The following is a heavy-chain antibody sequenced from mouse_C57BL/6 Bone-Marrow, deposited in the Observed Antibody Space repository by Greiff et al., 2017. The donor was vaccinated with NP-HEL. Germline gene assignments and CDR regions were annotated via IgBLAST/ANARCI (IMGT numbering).Heavy chain of an antibody. CDR1: GFTFSSYT. V-gene: IGHV5-9*01. D-gene: IGHD1-1*01. Sequence: EVKLVESGGGLVKPGGSLKLSCAASGFTFSSYTMSWVRQTPEKRLEWVATISGGGGNTYYPDSVKGRFTISRDNANNTLYLQMSSLRSEDTALYYCARATSGSSPYWYFDVWGTGTTVTVSS. CDR2: ISGGGGNT. CDR3: ARATSGSSPYWYFDV. J-gene: IGHJ1*03.